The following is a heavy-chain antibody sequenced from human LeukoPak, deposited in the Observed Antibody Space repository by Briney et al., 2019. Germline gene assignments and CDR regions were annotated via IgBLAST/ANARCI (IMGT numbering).Heavy chain of an antibody. CDR1: GFTFGSYP. V-gene: IGHV3-23*01. D-gene: IGHD5-18*01. J-gene: IGHJ4*02. CDR3: AKDLDVGGYSYGYPFDY. Sequence: GGSLRLSCVASGFTFGSYPMTWVRQAPGKGPEWVAAISGSGDTTTYAGSVKGRFTISRDNSKKTLYLLMNSLRAEDTAVYYCAKDLDVGGYSYGYPFDYWGQGTLVTVSS. CDR2: ISGSGDTT.